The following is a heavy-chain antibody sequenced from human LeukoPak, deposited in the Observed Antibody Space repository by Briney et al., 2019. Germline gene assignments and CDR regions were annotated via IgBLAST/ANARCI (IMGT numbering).Heavy chain of an antibody. D-gene: IGHD4/OR15-4a*01. Sequence: PGGSLRLSCAASGFTFSSYGMHWVRQAPGKGLEWVAFIRYDGSSEYYSDSVKGRFTISRDNSKNTLYLQMNSLRAEDTAVYYCARRAGAYSHPYDYWGQGTLVTVSS. J-gene: IGHJ4*02. V-gene: IGHV3-30*02. CDR1: GFTFSSYG. CDR2: IRYDGSSE. CDR3: ARRAGAYSHPYDY.